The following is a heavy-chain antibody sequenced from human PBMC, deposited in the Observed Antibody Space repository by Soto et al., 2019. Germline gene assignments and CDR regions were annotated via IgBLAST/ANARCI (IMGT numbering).Heavy chain of an antibody. CDR1: GFTFSSYS. V-gene: IGHV3-48*02. D-gene: IGHD3-22*01. Sequence: EVQLVESGGGLVQPGGSLRLSCAASGFTFSSYSMNWVLQAPGQGLEWVSGISRSGSSIYSADAVKCLFTISRDNAKNSMYLQMNSLRDEATAAYDCAICNSITMIVEGAPYFDYWGQGTLVTVSS. CDR3: AICNSITMIVEGAPYFDY. J-gene: IGHJ4*02. CDR2: ISRSGSSI.